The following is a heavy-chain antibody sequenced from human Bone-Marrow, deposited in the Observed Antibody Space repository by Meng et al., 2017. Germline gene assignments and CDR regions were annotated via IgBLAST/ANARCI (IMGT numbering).Heavy chain of an antibody. J-gene: IGHJ4*02. Sequence: ASVKVYCKASGYTFTGYYRHWVRQAPGPGLEWMGRINPNSGGTNYAHKFPGRVTMTRDTSISTAYMELSRLRSDHTAVYYCAGGMAETPDYWGQGTLVTVPQ. CDR2: INPNSGGT. CDR3: AGGMAETPDY. D-gene: IGHD2-8*01. V-gene: IGHV1-2*06. CDR1: GYTFTGYY.